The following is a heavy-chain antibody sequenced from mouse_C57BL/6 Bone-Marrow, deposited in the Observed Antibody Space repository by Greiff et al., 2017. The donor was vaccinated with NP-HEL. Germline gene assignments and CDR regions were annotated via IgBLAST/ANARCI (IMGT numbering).Heavy chain of an antibody. Sequence: EVHLVESGGGLVKPGGSLKLSCAASGFTFSSYAMSWVRQTPEKRLEWVATISDGGSYTYYPDNVKGRFTISRDNAKNNLYLQMSHLKSEDTAMYYCARFFITTVVENWYFDVWGTGTTVTVSS. D-gene: IGHD1-1*01. V-gene: IGHV5-4*01. CDR2: ISDGGSYT. J-gene: IGHJ1*03. CDR1: GFTFSSYA. CDR3: ARFFITTVVENWYFDV.